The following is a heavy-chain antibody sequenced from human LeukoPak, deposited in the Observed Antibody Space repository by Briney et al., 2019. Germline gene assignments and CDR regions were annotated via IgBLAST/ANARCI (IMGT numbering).Heavy chain of an antibody. J-gene: IGHJ4*02. CDR1: GGSISSYY. V-gene: IGHV4-4*07. D-gene: IGHD3-22*01. CDR3: ASGYYYDSSGSLSTFDY. Sequence: SETLSLTCTVSGGSISSYYWSWIRQPAGKGLEWIGRIYTSGSTNYNPSLKSRVTISVDKSKNQFSLKLSSVTAADTAVYYCASGYYYDSSGSLSTFDYWGQGTLVTVSS. CDR2: IYTSGST.